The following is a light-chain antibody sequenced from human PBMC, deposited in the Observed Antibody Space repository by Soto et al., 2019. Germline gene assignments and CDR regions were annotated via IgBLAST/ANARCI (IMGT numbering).Light chain of an antibody. V-gene: IGKV1-39*01. CDR1: QSISSY. CDR2: AAS. J-gene: IGKJ2*01. CDR3: KQSYSTPT. Sequence: DLQMTQSPSSLSASVGDRVTITCRASQSISSYLNWYQQKPGKAPKLLIYAASSLQSGVPSTFSGSGSGTHFTLTISSLQPEDFATYYCKQSYSTPTFGQGTKLAIK.